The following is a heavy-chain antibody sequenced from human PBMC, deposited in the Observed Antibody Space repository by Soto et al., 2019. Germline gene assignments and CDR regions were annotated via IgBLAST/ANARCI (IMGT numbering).Heavy chain of an antibody. V-gene: IGHV3-48*01. CDR2: ISSSSSTI. D-gene: IGHD1-26*01. J-gene: IGHJ3*02. Sequence: HPGGSLRLSCAASGFTFSSYSMNWVRQAPGKGLEWVSYISSSSSTIYYADSVKGRFTISRDNAKNSLYLQMNSLRAEDTAVYYCARRQQLGSYADAFDIWGQGTMVTVSS. CDR1: GFTFSSYS. CDR3: ARRQQLGSYADAFDI.